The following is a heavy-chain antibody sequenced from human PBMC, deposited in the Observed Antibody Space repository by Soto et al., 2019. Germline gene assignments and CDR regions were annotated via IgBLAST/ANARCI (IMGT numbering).Heavy chain of an antibody. CDR1: GFTFSSYW. V-gene: IGHV3-7*01. Sequence: EVQLVESGGGLVQPGGSLRLSCAASGFTFSSYWMSWVRQAPGKGLEWVANIKQDGSEKYYVYSVKGGFTITRDNAKNSLYLLMNSLSAEDTAVYYCARTEDYYDSSGYYPDGFALWGQGTMVTVS. J-gene: IGHJ3*01. CDR2: IKQDGSEK. CDR3: ARTEDYYDSSGYYPDGFAL. D-gene: IGHD3-22*01.